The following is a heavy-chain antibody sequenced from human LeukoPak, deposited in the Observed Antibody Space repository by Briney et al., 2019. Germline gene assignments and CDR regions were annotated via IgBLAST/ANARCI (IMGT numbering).Heavy chain of an antibody. CDR1: GGSISSSSYY. V-gene: IGHV4-39*07. J-gene: IGHJ5*02. Sequence: SETLSLTCTVSGGSISSSSYYWGCIRQPPGKGLECIGSIYYSGSTYYNPSLKSRVTISVDTSKNQFSLKLSSVTAADTAVYYCARVDYYDSSGYRNWFDPWGQGTLVTVSS. D-gene: IGHD3-22*01. CDR2: IYYSGST. CDR3: ARVDYYDSSGYRNWFDP.